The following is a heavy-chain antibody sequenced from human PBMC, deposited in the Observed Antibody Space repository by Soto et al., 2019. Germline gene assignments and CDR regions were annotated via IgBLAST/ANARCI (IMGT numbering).Heavy chain of an antibody. Sequence: PSETLSLTCTISGGSFNNDYWTWIRQSPGKGLEWIGYIFHSGITDYNPSVKSRVTTSIDKSKNLFSLKLTSVTAADTAVYYCARDRYFYDSAGYYRTLDSWGQGILVTVSS. CDR3: ARDRYFYDSAGYYRTLDS. V-gene: IGHV4-59*01. D-gene: IGHD3-22*01. CDR1: GGSFNNDY. CDR2: IFHSGIT. J-gene: IGHJ5*01.